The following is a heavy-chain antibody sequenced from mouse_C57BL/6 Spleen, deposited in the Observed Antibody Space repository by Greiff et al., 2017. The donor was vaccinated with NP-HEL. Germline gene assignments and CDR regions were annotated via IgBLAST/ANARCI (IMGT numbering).Heavy chain of an antibody. D-gene: IGHD1-1*01. CDR2: INPYNGGT. CDR3: AREVFITTVDY. V-gene: IGHV1-19*01. CDR1: GYTFTDYY. Sequence: EVKLMESGPVLVKPGASVKMSCKASGYTFTDYYMNWVKQSHGKSLEWIGVINPYNGGTSYNQKFKGKATLTVDKSSSTAYMELNSLTSEDSAVYYCAREVFITTVDYWGQGTTLTVSS. J-gene: IGHJ2*01.